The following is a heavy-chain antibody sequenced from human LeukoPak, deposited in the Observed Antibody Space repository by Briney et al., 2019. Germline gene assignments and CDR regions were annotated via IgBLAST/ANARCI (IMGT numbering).Heavy chain of an antibody. CDR2: IIPIFGTA. Sequence: SVKVSCKASGGTFSSYAISWVRQAPGQGLEWMGGIIPIFGTANYAQKFQGRVTITADESTSTAYMELSSLRSEDTAVYFCAKGGPGYLPTYWGQGTLVTVSS. V-gene: IGHV1-69*13. J-gene: IGHJ4*02. D-gene: IGHD3-9*01. CDR3: AKGGPGYLPTY. CDR1: GGTFSSYA.